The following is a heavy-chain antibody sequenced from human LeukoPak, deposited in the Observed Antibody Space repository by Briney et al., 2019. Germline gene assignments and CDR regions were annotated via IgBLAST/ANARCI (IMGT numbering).Heavy chain of an antibody. CDR1: GGSFSGYY. CDR3: ARRYSFGDFDH. D-gene: IGHD5-18*01. J-gene: IGHJ4*02. CDR2: INHSGST. Sequence: SETLSLTCAVYGGSFSGYYWSWIRQPPGKGLEWIGEINHSGSTNYNPSLKSRVTISVDTSKNQFSLKLSSVTAADTAVYYCARRYSFGDFDHWGQGTLVTVSS. V-gene: IGHV4-34*01.